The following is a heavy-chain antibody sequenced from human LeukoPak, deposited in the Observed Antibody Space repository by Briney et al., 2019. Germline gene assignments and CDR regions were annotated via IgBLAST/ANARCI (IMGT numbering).Heavy chain of an antibody. CDR3: ARAALRLLDY. Sequence: GGSLRLSCAASGFTFSSYAMHWVRQAPGKGLEWVAVISYDGSNKYYADSVKGRFTISRDNSKNTLYLQMNCLRSEDTAVYYCARAALRLLDYWGQGTLVTVSS. CDR1: GFTFSSYA. J-gene: IGHJ4*02. V-gene: IGHV3-30-3*01. D-gene: IGHD2-21*01. CDR2: ISYDGSNK.